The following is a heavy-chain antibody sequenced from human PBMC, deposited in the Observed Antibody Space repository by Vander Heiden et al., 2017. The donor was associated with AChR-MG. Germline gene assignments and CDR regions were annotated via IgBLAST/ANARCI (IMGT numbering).Heavy chain of an antibody. CDR2: ISYDGSNK. J-gene: IGHJ4*02. V-gene: IGHV3-30-3*01. CDR1: GFTFSSYA. Sequence: QVQLVESGGGVVQPGRSLRLSCAASGFTFSSYAMTWVRQAPGKGLEWVAVISYDGSNKYYADSVKGRFTISRDNSKNTLYLQMNSLRAEDTAVYYCARNSLDWNYLRVVRGQFDYWGQGTLVTVSS. D-gene: IGHD1-7*01. CDR3: ARNSLDWNYLRVVRGQFDY.